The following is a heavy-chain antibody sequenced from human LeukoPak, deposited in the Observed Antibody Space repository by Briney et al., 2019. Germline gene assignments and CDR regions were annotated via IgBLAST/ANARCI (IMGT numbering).Heavy chain of an antibody. CDR2: INPNSGGT. Sequence: GASVKVSFKASGYTFTGYYMHWVRQAPGQGLEWMGWINPNSGGTNYAQKFQGRVTMTRDTSISTAYMELSRLRSDDTAVYYCARGASGVYTVTTSWFDPWGQGTLVTVSS. CDR3: ARGASGVYTVTTSWFDP. V-gene: IGHV1-2*02. J-gene: IGHJ5*02. CDR1: GYTFTGYY. D-gene: IGHD4-17*01.